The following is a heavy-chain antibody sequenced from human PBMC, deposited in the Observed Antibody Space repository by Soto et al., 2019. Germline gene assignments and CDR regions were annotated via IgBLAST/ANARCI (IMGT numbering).Heavy chain of an antibody. D-gene: IGHD3-3*01. Sequence: GGSLRLSCAASVYPFSDYYMSWIRQAPGKGLEWISYIDTSGTKIYYADSVKGRFTITRDNAKNSLYLEMNSLRDEDTAVYYCASHYDMWSGYLSPVDYWGQGTLVTVSS. J-gene: IGHJ4*02. CDR3: ASHYDMWSGYLSPVDY. CDR2: IDTSGTKI. CDR1: VYPFSDYY. V-gene: IGHV3-11*01.